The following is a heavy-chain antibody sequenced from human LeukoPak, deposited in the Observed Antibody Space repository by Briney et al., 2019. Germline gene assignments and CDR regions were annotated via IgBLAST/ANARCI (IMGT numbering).Heavy chain of an antibody. CDR3: ARLEVAGINDY. D-gene: IGHD6-19*01. J-gene: IGHJ4*02. CDR1: GGSISSSSYY. CDR2: IYYSGRT. Sequence: SETLSLTCTVSGGSISSSSYYWGWIRQPPGKGLEWIGSIYYSGRTYYNPSLKSRVTISVDTSKNQFSLKLSSVTAADTAEYYCARLEVAGINDYWGQGTLVTVSS. V-gene: IGHV4-39*01.